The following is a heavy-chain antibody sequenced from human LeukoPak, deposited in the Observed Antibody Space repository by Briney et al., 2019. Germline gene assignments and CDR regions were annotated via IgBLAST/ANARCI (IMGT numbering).Heavy chain of an antibody. J-gene: IGHJ4*02. Sequence: GRSLRLSCAASRFTFSSYGMHWVRQAPGQGLEWVAVISYDGSIKYYADSVKGRFTISRDNSKNTLYLQMNSLRTEDTAAYYCAKDPFDYSNYPHTAGFDYWGQGTLVTVSS. V-gene: IGHV3-30*18. CDR1: RFTFSSYG. D-gene: IGHD4-11*01. CDR2: ISYDGSIK. CDR3: AKDPFDYSNYPHTAGFDY.